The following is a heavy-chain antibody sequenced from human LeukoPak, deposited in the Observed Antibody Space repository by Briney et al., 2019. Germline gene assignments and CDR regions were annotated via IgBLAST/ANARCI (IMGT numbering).Heavy chain of an antibody. CDR2: IYYSGST. Sequence: SETLSLTCTVSGGSISSGDYYWSWIRQPPGKGLEWIGYIYYSGSTYYNPSLKSRVTISVDTSKNQFSLKLSSVTAADTAVYYCARGIDSSGSYYFDYWGQGTLVTVSS. CDR1: GGSISSGDYY. CDR3: ARGIDSSGSYYFDY. D-gene: IGHD3-22*01. V-gene: IGHV4-30-4*08. J-gene: IGHJ4*02.